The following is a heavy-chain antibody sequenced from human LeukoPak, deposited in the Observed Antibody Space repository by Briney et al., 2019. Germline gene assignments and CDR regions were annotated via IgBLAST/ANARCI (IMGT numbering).Heavy chain of an antibody. D-gene: IGHD6-13*01. J-gene: IGHJ4*02. CDR3: ARDGSAAAAHFDN. V-gene: IGHV1-2*02. Sequence: GASVKVSCKASGYTFTGYYMHWVRQAPGQGLEWMGWINPNSGGTNYAQKLQGRVTMTTDTSTSTAYMELRSLRSDDTAVYYCARDGSAAAAHFDNWGQGTLVTVSS. CDR1: GYTFTGYY. CDR2: INPNSGGT.